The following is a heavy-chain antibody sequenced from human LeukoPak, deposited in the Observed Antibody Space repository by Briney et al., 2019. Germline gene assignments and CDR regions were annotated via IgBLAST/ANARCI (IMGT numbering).Heavy chain of an antibody. D-gene: IGHD1-1*01. CDR2: INHSGST. Sequence: SETLSLTCDVYGGSFSGYYWSWIRQPPGKGLEWIGEINHSGSTNYNPSLKSRVTISVDTSKNQFSLKLSSVTAADTAVYYCARRRYSLDPWGQGTLVTVSS. V-gene: IGHV4-34*01. CDR1: GGSFSGYY. CDR3: ARRRYSLDP. J-gene: IGHJ5*02.